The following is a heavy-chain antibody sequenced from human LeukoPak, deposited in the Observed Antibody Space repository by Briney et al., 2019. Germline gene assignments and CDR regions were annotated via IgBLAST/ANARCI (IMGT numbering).Heavy chain of an antibody. J-gene: IGHJ1*01. Sequence: KPSETLSLTCTVSGGSISSSSYYWGWIRQPPGKGLEWIGSIYYSGSTYYNPSLKSRVTISVDTSKNQFSLKLSSVTAADTAVYYCARTEQVVVVAATQRHFQHWGQGTLVTVSS. V-gene: IGHV4-39*07. CDR1: GGSISSSSYY. CDR2: IYYSGST. CDR3: ARTEQVVVVAATQRHFQH. D-gene: IGHD2-15*01.